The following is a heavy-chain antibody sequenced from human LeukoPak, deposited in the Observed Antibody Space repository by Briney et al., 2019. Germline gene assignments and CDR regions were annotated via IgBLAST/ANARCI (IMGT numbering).Heavy chain of an antibody. D-gene: IGHD2-15*01. V-gene: IGHV4-30-4*01. CDR3: ARAYCSGGSCYSPGYFDY. J-gene: IGHJ4*02. CDR2: IYYSGST. Sequence: PSETLSLTCTVSGGSISSGDYYWRWIRQPPGKGLEWIGYIYYSGSTYYNPSLKSRVTISVDTSKNQFSLKLSSVTAADTAVYYCARAYCSGGSCYSPGYFDYWGQGTLVTVSS. CDR1: GGSISSGDYY.